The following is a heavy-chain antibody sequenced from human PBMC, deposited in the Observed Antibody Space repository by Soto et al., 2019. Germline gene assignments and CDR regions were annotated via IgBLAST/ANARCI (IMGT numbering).Heavy chain of an antibody. CDR3: AREGETMVRGVGVWFDP. CDR1: GGSISSYY. CDR2: IYTSGST. D-gene: IGHD3-10*01. J-gene: IGHJ5*02. Sequence: QVQLQESGPGLVKPSETLSLTCTVSGGSISSYYWSWIRQPAGKGLEWIGRIYTSGSTNYNPSLKGRVTMSVDTSKNQFSLKLSSVTAADTAVYYCAREGETMVRGVGVWFDPWGQGTLVTVSS. V-gene: IGHV4-4*07.